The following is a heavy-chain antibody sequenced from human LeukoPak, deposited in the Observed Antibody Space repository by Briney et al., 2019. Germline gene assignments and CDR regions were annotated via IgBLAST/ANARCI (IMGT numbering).Heavy chain of an antibody. D-gene: IGHD6-13*01. J-gene: IGHJ3*02. V-gene: IGHV4-34*01. Sequence: SETLSLTCAVYGGSFSDYYWNWIRQPPGKGLEWIGETNHSGSTNYNPSLKSRVTVSVDTSNHHFSLKLSSVTAADTAVFYCARGRARRYGSSWCEVPAAYDIWGQGTMVTVSS. CDR3: ARGRARRYGSSWCEVPAAYDI. CDR1: GGSFSDYY. CDR2: TNHSGST.